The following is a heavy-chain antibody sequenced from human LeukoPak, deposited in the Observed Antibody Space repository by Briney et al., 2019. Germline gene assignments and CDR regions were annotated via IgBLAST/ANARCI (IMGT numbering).Heavy chain of an antibody. Sequence: WASVTVSCKASGYTFTGYYMHWVRQAPGQGLEWMGWINPNSGGSNYAQKFQGRVTMTRDTSISTAYMELSRLRSDDTAVYYCARGGDSGYDSPSYWGQGTLVTVSS. J-gene: IGHJ4*02. CDR3: ARGGDSGYDSPSY. CDR1: GYTFTGYY. V-gene: IGHV1-2*02. CDR2: INPNSGGS. D-gene: IGHD5-12*01.